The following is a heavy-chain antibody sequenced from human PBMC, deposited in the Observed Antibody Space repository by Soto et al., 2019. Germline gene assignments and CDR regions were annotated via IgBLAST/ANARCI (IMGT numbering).Heavy chain of an antibody. D-gene: IGHD2-2*01. V-gene: IGHV1-3*01. CDR2: INAGNGNT. CDR1: GYTFTSYA. CDR3: AAGRTGGSYYGMDV. J-gene: IGHJ6*02. Sequence: ASVKVSCKASGYTFTSYAMNWVRQAPGQRLEWMGWINAGNGNTNYAQKFQERVTITRDMSTSTAYMVLSSLRSDDTAVYYCAAGRTGGSYYGMDVWGQGTTVTVSS.